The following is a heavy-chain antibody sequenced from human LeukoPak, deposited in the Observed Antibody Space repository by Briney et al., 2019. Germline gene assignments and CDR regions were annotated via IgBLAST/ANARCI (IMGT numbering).Heavy chain of an antibody. Sequence: GGSLRLSCAASGFTFSDYYMSWIRQAPGKGLEWVSYISTSGSTIYYADSVKGRFTISRDNAKNSLYLQMNSLRAEDTAVYYCARGGGMYYYDSSGLDYWGQGTLVTVSS. J-gene: IGHJ4*02. CDR3: ARGGGMYYYDSSGLDY. V-gene: IGHV3-11*04. D-gene: IGHD3-22*01. CDR1: GFTFSDYY. CDR2: ISTSGSTI.